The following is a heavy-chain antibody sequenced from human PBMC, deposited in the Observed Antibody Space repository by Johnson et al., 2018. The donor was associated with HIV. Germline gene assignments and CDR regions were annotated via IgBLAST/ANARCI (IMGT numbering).Heavy chain of an antibody. Sequence: EVQLVESGGGLVQPGGSLRLSCAASGFTFSSYWMHWVRQAPGKGLVWVSAISGSGGSTYYADSVKGRFTISRDNSKNTLYLQMNSLRAEDTAVYYCAKDHRFTPDAFDIWGQGTMVTVSS. CDR3: AKDHRFTPDAFDI. J-gene: IGHJ3*02. V-gene: IGHV3-23*04. CDR2: ISGSGGST. CDR1: GFTFSSYW.